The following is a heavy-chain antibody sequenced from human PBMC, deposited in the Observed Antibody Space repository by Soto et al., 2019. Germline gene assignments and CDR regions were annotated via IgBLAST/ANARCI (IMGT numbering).Heavy chain of an antibody. CDR2: IYPGDSDT. CDR1: GYSFTNSW. V-gene: IGHV5-51*01. CDR3: ARQGGTGWFDH. J-gene: IGHJ5*02. D-gene: IGHD1-1*01. Sequence: PGESLKLSCKASGYSFTNSWIGLVRQMPGKGPEWMGIIYPGDSDTRYSPSSQCQVTFSVDKSISTAYLQWSSLKASDTAMYFCARQGGTGWFDHCGQGTLVTVSS.